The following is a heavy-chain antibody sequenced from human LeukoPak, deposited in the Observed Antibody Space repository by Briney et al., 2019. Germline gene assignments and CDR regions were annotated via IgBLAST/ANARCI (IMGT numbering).Heavy chain of an antibody. Sequence: PSETLSLTCAVYGGSFSGYYWSWIRQPPGKGLEWIGDISHSGSTNYNPSLKSRVTISVDTSKNQFSLKLSSVTAADTAVYYCARSLSYCSSTSCPPHWFDPWGQGTLVTVSS. J-gene: IGHJ5*02. CDR1: GGSFSGYY. CDR2: ISHSGST. D-gene: IGHD2-2*01. V-gene: IGHV4-34*01. CDR3: ARSLSYCSSTSCPPHWFDP.